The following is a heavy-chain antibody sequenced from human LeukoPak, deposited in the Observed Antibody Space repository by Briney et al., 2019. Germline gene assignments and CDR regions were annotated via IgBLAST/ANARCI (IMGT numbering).Heavy chain of an antibody. CDR3: ARGSGWYGDYFDY. Sequence: SETLPLTCAVYGGSFSGYYWSWIRQPPGKGLEWIGEINHSGSTNYNPSLKSRVTISVDTSKNQFSLKLSSVTAADTAVYYCARGSGWYGDYFDYWGQGTLVTVSS. CDR1: GGSFSGYY. D-gene: IGHD6-19*01. CDR2: INHSGST. J-gene: IGHJ4*02. V-gene: IGHV4-34*01.